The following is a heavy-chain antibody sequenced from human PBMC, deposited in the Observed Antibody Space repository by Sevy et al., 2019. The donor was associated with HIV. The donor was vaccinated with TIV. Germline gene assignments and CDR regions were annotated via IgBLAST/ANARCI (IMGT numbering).Heavy chain of an antibody. CDR3: ARGPVRGARGLFTYFYFDL. CDR2: ISGSGGTI. CDR1: EFTISDYSDYH. D-gene: IGHD3-10*01. J-gene: IGHJ2*01. Sequence: GGSLRLSCAASEFTISDYSDYHMAWIRQAPGKGLECIAYISGSGGTIYYADSVRGRFIISRDNAKKSLYLHMNSLRTEDTAVYYCARGPVRGARGLFTYFYFDLWGRGTPVTVSS. V-gene: IGHV3-11*01.